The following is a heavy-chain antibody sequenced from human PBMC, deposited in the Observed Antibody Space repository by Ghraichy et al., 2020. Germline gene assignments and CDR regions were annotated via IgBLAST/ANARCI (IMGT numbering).Heavy chain of an antibody. J-gene: IGHJ6*02. Sequence: GESLNISCAASGFTFSSYAKYWVRQAPGKGLEWVSTISGSGGSTYYADSVKGRFTISRDNSKNTLYLQMNSLRAEDTAVYYCAKATTSGQTYYYYYGMDVWGQGTTVTVSS. CDR3: AKATTSGQTYYYYYGMDV. D-gene: IGHD4-17*01. CDR2: ISGSGGST. CDR1: GFTFSSYA. V-gene: IGHV3-23*01.